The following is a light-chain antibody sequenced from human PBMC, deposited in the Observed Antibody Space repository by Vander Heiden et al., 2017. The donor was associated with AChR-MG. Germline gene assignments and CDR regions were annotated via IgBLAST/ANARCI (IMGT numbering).Light chain of an antibody. CDR2: DAS. V-gene: IGKV3-11*01. Sequence: EIVLTQSPATLSLSPGERATLSCRASQSVNSNLAWYQQKPGKAPRLPISDASNRATGIPARFSGSGAGTDFTLSISSLEPEDFAVYYCQQRSNWPPHTFGQGTKLEIK. CDR3: QQRSNWPPHT. CDR1: QSVNSN. J-gene: IGKJ2*01.